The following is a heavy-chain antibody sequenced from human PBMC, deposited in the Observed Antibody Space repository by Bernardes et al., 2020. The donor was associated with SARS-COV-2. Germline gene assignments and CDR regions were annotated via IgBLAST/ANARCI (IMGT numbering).Heavy chain of an antibody. CDR3: AKPIEVAGTRYNGLDV. D-gene: IGHD6-19*01. Sequence: GSLRLSCVASGFTFGGSAMHWVRQASGKGLEWIGRIRSRPNTYATAYAASVKGRFTISRDDSKNTAYLQMNNLKSEDTAVYYCAKPIEVAGTRYNGLDVWGQGTTVTVSS. V-gene: IGHV3-73*01. CDR1: GFTFGGSA. CDR2: IRSRPNTYAT. J-gene: IGHJ6*02.